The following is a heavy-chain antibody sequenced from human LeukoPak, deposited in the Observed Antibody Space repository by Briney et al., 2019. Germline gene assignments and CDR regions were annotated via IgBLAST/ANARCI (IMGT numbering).Heavy chain of an antibody. D-gene: IGHD3-3*01. CDR1: GGSFSGYY. V-gene: IGHV4-34*01. CDR2: INHSGST. CDR3: ARAGGYYDFWSGYYTGAHFDY. J-gene: IGHJ4*02. Sequence: SSETLSLTCAVYGGSFSGYYWSWIRQPPGKGLEWIGEINHSGSTNYNPSLKSRVTISVDTSKNQFSLKLSSVTAADTAVYYCARAGGYYDFWSGYYTGAHFDYWGQGTLVTVSS.